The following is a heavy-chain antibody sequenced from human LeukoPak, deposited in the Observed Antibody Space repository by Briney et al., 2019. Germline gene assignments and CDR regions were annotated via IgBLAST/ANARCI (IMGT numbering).Heavy chain of an antibody. CDR2: IYYSGST. CDR1: GGSISSYY. J-gene: IGHJ4*02. V-gene: IGHV4-59*01. CDR3: ARVKSSGWGIGFAY. D-gene: IGHD6-19*01. Sequence: SETLSLTCTVSGGSISSYYWSWIRQPPGKGLEWIGCIYYSGSTNYNPSLKSRVTISVDTSKNQFSLKLSSVTAADTAVYYCARVKSSGWGIGFAYWGQGTLVTVSS.